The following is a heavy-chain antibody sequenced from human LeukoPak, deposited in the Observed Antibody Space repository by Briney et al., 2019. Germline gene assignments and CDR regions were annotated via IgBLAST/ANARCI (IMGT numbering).Heavy chain of an antibody. J-gene: IGHJ4*02. CDR3: AKDTFRSGYPSYFDS. CDR2: ISGSGGNS. V-gene: IGHV3-23*01. Sequence: PGGSLRLSCAVSGFTFSSYWMSWVRQAPGKGLEWVSGISGSGGNSFYADPVKGRFSISRDNLKNMVFLGMDSLRAEDTAIYYCAKDTFRSGYPSYFDSWGQGTLVTVSS. CDR1: GFTFSSYW. D-gene: IGHD3-3*01.